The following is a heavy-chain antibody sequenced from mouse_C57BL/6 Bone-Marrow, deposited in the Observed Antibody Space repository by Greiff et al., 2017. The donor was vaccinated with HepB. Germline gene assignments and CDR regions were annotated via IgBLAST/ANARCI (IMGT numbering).Heavy chain of an antibody. CDR2: IGPGSGST. CDR3: ARPDYYGSSSLDFGC. V-gene: IGHV1-77*01. D-gene: IGHD1-1*01. Sequence: VQLVEPGAELVKPGASVKISCKASGYTFTDYYINWVKQRPGQGLEWIGKIGPGSGSTYYNEKFKGKATLTADKSSSTAYMQLSSLTSEDSAVYFCARPDYYGSSSLDFGCWGQGTTLTVSS. CDR1: GYTFTDYY. J-gene: IGHJ2*01.